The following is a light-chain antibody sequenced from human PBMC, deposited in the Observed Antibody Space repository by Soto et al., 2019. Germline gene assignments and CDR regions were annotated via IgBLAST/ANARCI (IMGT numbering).Light chain of an antibody. J-gene: IGLJ1*01. Sequence: QTVVTQEPSLTVSPGGTVTLTCGSSTGAVTSGHYPYWFQQKPGQAPRTLIYDTSNKHSWTPARFSGSLLGCKAALTLSGAQPEAEAEYYCLFSDNGAPARVFGTGTNLTVL. V-gene: IGLV7-46*01. CDR1: TGAVTSGHY. CDR3: LFSDNGAPARV. CDR2: DTS.